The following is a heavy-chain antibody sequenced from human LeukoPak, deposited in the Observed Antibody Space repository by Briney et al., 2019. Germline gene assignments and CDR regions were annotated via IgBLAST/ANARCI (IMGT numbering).Heavy chain of an antibody. CDR3: ARVGGGNFDY. V-gene: IGHV4-59*01. D-gene: IGHD4-23*01. Sequence: KPSETLSLTCSVSGGSISSYYWSWIRQPPGKGLEWIGYIYYSGSTNYNPSLKSRVTISVDTSKNQFSLKLSSVTAADTAVYYCARVGGGNFDYWGQGTLVTVSS. J-gene: IGHJ4*02. CDR1: GGSISSYY. CDR2: IYYSGST.